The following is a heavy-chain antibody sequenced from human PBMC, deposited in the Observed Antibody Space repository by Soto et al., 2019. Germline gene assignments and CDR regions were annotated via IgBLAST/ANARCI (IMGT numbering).Heavy chain of an antibody. J-gene: IGHJ5*02. D-gene: IGHD3-16*02. V-gene: IGHV1-69*13. CDR3: ARDLGELSQYNWFDP. CDR1: GGTFSSYA. CDR2: IIPIFGTA. Sequence: SVKVSCKASGGTFSSYAISWVRQAPGQGLEWMGGIIPIFGTANYAQKFQGRVTITADESTSTAYMELSSLRSEDTAVYYCARDLGELSQYNWFDPWGQGTLVTVSS.